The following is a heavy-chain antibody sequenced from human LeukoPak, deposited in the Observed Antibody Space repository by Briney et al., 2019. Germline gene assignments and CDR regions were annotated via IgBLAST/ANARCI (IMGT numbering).Heavy chain of an antibody. V-gene: IGHV3-21*01. D-gene: IGHD2-15*01. Sequence: PGGSLRLSCAASGFTFSTYSMNWVRQAPGKGLHWVSSIISSSSYIYYADSVNGRFTISRDNSKNSLYLQMNSLRAEDTAVYYCARDPQYCSGGSCYSFDYWGQGTLVTVSS. J-gene: IGHJ4*02. CDR3: ARDPQYCSGGSCYSFDY. CDR2: IISSSSYI. CDR1: GFTFSTYS.